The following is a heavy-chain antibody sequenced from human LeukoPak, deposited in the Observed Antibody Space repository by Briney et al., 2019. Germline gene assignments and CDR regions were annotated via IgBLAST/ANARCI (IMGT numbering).Heavy chain of an antibody. CDR1: GGSISSSSYY. V-gene: IGHV4-39*07. CDR3: ARDLPGQYGFDI. CDR2: IYYSGST. Sequence: SETLSLTCTVSGGSISSSSYYWGWIRQPPGKGLEWIGSIYYSGSTYYNPSLKSRVTISVDTSKKQVSLRLSSVTAADTAVYYCARDLPGQYGFDIWGQGTMVTVSS. D-gene: IGHD1-14*01. J-gene: IGHJ3*02.